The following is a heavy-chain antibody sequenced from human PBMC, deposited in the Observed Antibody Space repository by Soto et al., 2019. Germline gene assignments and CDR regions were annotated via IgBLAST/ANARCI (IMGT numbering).Heavy chain of an antibody. CDR2: ISWNSGSI. CDR3: AKDTVYCSGGSCLQANDY. D-gene: IGHD2-15*01. J-gene: IGHJ4*02. V-gene: IGHV3-9*01. CDR1: GFTFDDYA. Sequence: GGSLRLSCAASGFTFDDYAMHWVRQAPGKGLEWVSGISWNSGSIGYADSVKGRFTISRDNAKNSLYLQMNSLRAEDTALYYCAKDTVYCSGGSCLQANDYWGQGTLVTVSS.